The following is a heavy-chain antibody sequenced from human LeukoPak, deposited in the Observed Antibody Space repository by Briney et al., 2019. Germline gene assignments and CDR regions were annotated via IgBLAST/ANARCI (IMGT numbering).Heavy chain of an antibody. J-gene: IGHJ6*02. CDR2: ISGSGGST. CDR1: GFIISSNY. V-gene: IGHV3-23*01. CDR3: AKDGRYCYSTSCHENYYYYGMDV. D-gene: IGHD2-2*01. Sequence: HPGGSLRLSCAASGFIISSNYMSWVRQAPGKGLEWVSDISGSGGSTYCADSVKGRFTISRDNSKNTLYLQLNSLRAEDTAVYHCAKDGRYCYSTSCHENYYYYGMDVWGQGTTVTVSS.